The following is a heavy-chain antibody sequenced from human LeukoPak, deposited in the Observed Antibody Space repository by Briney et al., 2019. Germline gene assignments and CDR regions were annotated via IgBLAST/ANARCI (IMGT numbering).Heavy chain of an antibody. CDR1: GGSISSYY. CDR2: IYYSGST. V-gene: IGHV4-59*01. J-gene: IGHJ4*02. CDR3: AREFGLAVAAYYFDY. D-gene: IGHD6-19*01. Sequence: SETLSLTCTVSGGSISSYYWSWIRQPPGKGLEWIGYIYYSGSTNYKPSLKSRVTISVDTSKNQFSLKLSSVTAADTAVYYCAREFGLAVAAYYFDYWGQGTLVTVSS.